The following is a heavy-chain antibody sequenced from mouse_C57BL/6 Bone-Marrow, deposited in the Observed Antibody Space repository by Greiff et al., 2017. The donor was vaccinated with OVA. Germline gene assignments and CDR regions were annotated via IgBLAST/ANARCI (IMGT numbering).Heavy chain of an antibody. CDR2: IDPENGDT. V-gene: IGHV14-4*01. J-gene: IGHJ1*03. CDR3: ARSYPRYWYFDV. Sequence: EVQRVESGAELVRPGASVKLSCTASGFNIKDDYMHWVKQRPEQGLEWIGWIDPENGDTEYASKFQGKATITADTSSNTAYLQLSSLTSEDTAVYYCARSYPRYWYFDVWGTGTTVTVSS. CDR1: GFNIKDDY. D-gene: IGHD2-12*01.